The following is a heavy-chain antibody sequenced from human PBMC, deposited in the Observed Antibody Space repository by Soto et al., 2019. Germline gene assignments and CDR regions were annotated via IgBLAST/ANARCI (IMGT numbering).Heavy chain of an antibody. CDR1: GFTFSGSA. D-gene: IGHD5-12*01. V-gene: IGHV3-73*01. Sequence: GGSLRLSCAASGFTFSGSAIHWVRQAPGKGLEWVGRIRSKANSYATAYAASVKGRFTVSRDDSQNTAYLQMNSLKTEDTAVYYCARLTGDSGYDLDNWGQGTLVTVSS. CDR2: IRSKANSYAT. J-gene: IGHJ4*02. CDR3: ARLTGDSGYDLDN.